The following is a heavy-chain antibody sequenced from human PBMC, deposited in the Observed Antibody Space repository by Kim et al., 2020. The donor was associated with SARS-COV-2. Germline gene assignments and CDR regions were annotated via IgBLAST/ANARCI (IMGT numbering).Heavy chain of an antibody. CDR2: IKSKAHGETT. CDR3: ATSNGDGYSNGFFNY. J-gene: IGHJ4*02. CDR1: GFSFTDAW. V-gene: IGHV3-15*01. Sequence: GGSLRLSCAASGFSFTDAWMSWGRQAPGKGLEWVGRIKSKAHGETTDFVAPVKGRFTISRDDSKATLYLQMNSLNTEDTAVYYCATSNGDGYSNGFFNYWGQRTLVTVSS. D-gene: IGHD5-18*01.